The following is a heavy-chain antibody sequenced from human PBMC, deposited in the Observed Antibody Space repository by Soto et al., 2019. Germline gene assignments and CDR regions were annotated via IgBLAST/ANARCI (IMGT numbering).Heavy chain of an antibody. J-gene: IGHJ6*02. CDR3: ARDRDGPATARGSSWTRYGMDV. CDR2: IIPILGIA. CDR1: GGTFSSYT. Sequence: QVQLVQSGAEVKKPGSSVKVSCKASGGTFSSYTISWVRQAPGQGLEWMGRIIPILGIANYAQKFQGRVTITADKSPSKAYMELSRLSSEDTAVYDCARDRDGPATARGSSWTRYGMDVWGQGTTVTVSS. V-gene: IGHV1-69*08. D-gene: IGHD6-13*01.